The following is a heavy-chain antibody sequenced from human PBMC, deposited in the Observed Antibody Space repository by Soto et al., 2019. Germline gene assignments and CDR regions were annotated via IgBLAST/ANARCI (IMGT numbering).Heavy chain of an antibody. CDR3: AKSSAGNDY. CDR2: ISYDGSNK. CDR1: GFTFSSYG. D-gene: IGHD6-13*01. V-gene: IGHV3-30*18. J-gene: IGHJ4*02. Sequence: GGSLRLSCAASGFTFSSYGMHWVRQAPGKGLEWVAVISYDGSNKYYADSVKGRFTISRDNSKNTLYLQMNSLRAEDTAVYYCAKSSAGNDYRGQRTLVTVSS.